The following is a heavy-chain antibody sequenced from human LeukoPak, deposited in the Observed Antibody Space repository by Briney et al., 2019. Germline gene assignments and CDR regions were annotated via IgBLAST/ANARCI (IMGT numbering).Heavy chain of an antibody. D-gene: IGHD2-2*01. V-gene: IGHV1-18*01. Sequence: ASVKVSCTASGYTFTSYDINWVRQAPGQGLEWMGWISAYNGNTNYAQKLQGRVTMTTDTSTSTAYMELRSLRSDDTAVYYCARVSRLRRHIVVVPAAMQDSDYDSSGQPLAYWGQGTLVTVSS. CDR1: GYTFTSYD. CDR3: ARVSRLRRHIVVVPAAMQDSDYDSSGQPLAY. J-gene: IGHJ4*02. CDR2: ISAYNGNT.